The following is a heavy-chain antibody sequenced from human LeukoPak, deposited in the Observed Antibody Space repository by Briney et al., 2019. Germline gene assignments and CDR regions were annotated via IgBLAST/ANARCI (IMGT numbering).Heavy chain of an antibody. Sequence: GGSLRLSCAASGFTFSSYGMHWVRQAPGKGLEWVAFTRYDGSNKYYADSVKGRFTISRDNSKNTLYLQMNSLRAEDTAVYYCAKEGQRYCGGDCYIYYFDYWGQGTLVTVSS. J-gene: IGHJ4*02. D-gene: IGHD2-21*02. V-gene: IGHV3-30*02. CDR1: GFTFSSYG. CDR3: AKEGQRYCGGDCYIYYFDY. CDR2: TRYDGSNK.